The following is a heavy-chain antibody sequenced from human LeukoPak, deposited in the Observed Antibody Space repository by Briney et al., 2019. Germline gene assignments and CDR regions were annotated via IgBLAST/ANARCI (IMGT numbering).Heavy chain of an antibody. CDR1: GGSISYDY. CDR3: ATLRGASTAVFDS. Sequence: SETLSLTCTVSGGSISYDYWTWIRQSPGRRLEWIGYIHYSGATNYSPSLKSRVTISVDTSKNQFSLKLSSVTAADTALYYCATLRGASTAVFDSWGQGTLVTVSS. J-gene: IGHJ4*02. CDR2: IHYSGAT. V-gene: IGHV4-59*08. D-gene: IGHD2-21*02.